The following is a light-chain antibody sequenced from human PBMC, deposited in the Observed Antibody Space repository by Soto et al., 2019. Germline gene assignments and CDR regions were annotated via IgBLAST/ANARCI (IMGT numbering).Light chain of an antibody. CDR2: DAS. CDR1: HDIRKY. CDR3: QQYENFPIT. Sequence: DIQMTQSPSFLSASVGDRVTINCQASHDIRKYLNWYQQKQGKAPRLLIYDASNMEKGVPSRFTGSGSGTDFILTISSLKPEDIETYYCQQYENFPITFGQGTRLEIK. V-gene: IGKV1-33*01. J-gene: IGKJ5*01.